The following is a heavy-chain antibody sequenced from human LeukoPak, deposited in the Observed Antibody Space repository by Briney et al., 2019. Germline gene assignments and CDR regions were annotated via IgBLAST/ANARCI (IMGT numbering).Heavy chain of an antibody. Sequence: ASVKVSCKASGYTFTGYYMHWVRQAPGQGLEWMGWINPNSGGTNYAQKFQGRVTMTRDTSISTAYMELSRLRSDYTAVYYCARVPEATYYDILTGYYYYYYGMDVWGQRTTVTVSS. J-gene: IGHJ6*02. CDR3: ARVPEATYYDILTGYYYYYYGMDV. CDR1: GYTFTGYY. V-gene: IGHV1-2*02. CDR2: INPNSGGT. D-gene: IGHD3-9*01.